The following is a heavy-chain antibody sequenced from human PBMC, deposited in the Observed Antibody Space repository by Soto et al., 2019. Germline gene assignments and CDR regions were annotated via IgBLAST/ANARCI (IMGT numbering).Heavy chain of an antibody. V-gene: IGHV3-30*18. J-gene: IGHJ4*02. CDR3: AKGVPGLRFLEWLLFN. D-gene: IGHD3-3*01. CDR1: GFTFSSYG. CDR2: ISYDGSNK. Sequence: QVQLVESGGGVVQPGRSLRLSCAASGFTFSSYGMHWVRQAPGKGLEWVAVISYDGSNKYYADSVKGRFTISRDNSKNTLYLQMNSLRAEDTAVYYCAKGVPGLRFLEWLLFNWGQGTLVTVSS.